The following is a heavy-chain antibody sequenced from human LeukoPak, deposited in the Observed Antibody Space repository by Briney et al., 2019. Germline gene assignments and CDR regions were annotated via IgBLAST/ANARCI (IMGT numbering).Heavy chain of an antibody. V-gene: IGHV4-59*01. CDR2: IYYSGST. CDR1: GGSISIYY. D-gene: IGHD4-17*01. CDR3: ARGTVTGGPYYFDY. Sequence: PSETLSLTCTVSGGSISIYYWSWIRQPPGKGLEWIGYIYYSGSTNYNPSLKSRVTISVDTSKNQFSLKLSSVTAADTAVYYCARGTVTGGPYYFDYWGQGTLVTVSS. J-gene: IGHJ4*02.